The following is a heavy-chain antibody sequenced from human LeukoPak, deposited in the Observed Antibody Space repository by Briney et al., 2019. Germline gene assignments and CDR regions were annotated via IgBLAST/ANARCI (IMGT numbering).Heavy chain of an antibody. Sequence: SVKDSCKGSGDNFNNYATTWVRRAPGQGFEWLGRIIPYLNIVNYAQKFQGRVTITADKSTNTVYMDLGNLRFDDTAVYYCAREGSTVTTLRVWRQGSLVTVSS. J-gene: IGHJ4*02. D-gene: IGHD4-17*01. CDR3: AREGSTVTTLRV. CDR2: IIPYLNIV. CDR1: GDNFNNYA. V-gene: IGHV1-69*10.